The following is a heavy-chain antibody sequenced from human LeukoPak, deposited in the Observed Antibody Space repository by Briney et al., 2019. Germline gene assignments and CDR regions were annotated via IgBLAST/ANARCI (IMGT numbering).Heavy chain of an antibody. V-gene: IGHV1-69*13. CDR2: IIPIFGTA. J-gene: IGHJ5*02. CDR1: GGTFSSYA. Sequence: VASVKVSCKASGGTFSSYAISWVRQAPGQGLEWMGGIIPIFGTANYAQKFQGRVTITADESTSTAYMELSSLRSEDTAVYYCARDPYQSRTNNWFDPWGQGTLVTVSS. CDR3: ARDPYQSRTNNWFDP.